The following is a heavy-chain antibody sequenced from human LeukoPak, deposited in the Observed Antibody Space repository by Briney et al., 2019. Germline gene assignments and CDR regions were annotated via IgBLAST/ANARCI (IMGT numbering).Heavy chain of an antibody. CDR2: ISSSGHDI. V-gene: IGHV3-21*01. CDR1: GFTFSVYN. CDR3: AREKIRVVLTAPLQY. D-gene: IGHD4/OR15-4a*01. J-gene: IGHJ4*02. Sequence: GGSLRLSCAASGFTFSVYNMNWVRQAPGKGLEWVASISSSGHDIYYADSVKGRFTISRDNAKDSLFLQMNRLTPEDTAVYYCAREKIRVVLTAPLQYWGQGTLVTVSS.